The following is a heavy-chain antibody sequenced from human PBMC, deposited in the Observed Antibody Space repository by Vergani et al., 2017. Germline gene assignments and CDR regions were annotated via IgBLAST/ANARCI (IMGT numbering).Heavy chain of an antibody. D-gene: IGHD6-13*01. CDR2: IIPILGIA. CDR1: GGTFSSYT. CDR3: ARDRAAAGTEASFDY. J-gene: IGHJ4*02. V-gene: IGHV1-69*08. Sequence: QVQLVQSGAEVKKPGSSVKVSCKASGGTFSSYTISWVRQAPGQGLEWMGRIIPILGIANYAQKFQGRVTITADKSTSTAYMELSSLRSEDTAVYYCARDRAAAGTEASFDYWGQGTLVTVSS.